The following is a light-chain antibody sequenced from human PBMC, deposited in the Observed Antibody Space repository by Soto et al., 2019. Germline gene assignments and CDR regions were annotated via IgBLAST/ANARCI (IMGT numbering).Light chain of an antibody. CDR1: QSVSSY. CDR3: KQRAIVPIN. J-gene: IGKJ5*01. Sequence: EIVLTQSPATLSLSPGEGATLSCRASQSVSSYLAWYQQKPGQAPRLLIYEASNRATGIPARFSGSESGTDFTLTISSLEPDVFAVYYCKQRAIVPINFVQGTRLEI. V-gene: IGKV3-11*01. CDR2: EAS.